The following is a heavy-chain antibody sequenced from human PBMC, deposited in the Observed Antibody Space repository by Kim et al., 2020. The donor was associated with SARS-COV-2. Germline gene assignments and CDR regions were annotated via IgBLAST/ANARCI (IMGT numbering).Heavy chain of an antibody. Sequence: SETLSLTCTVSGGSISSYYWSWIRQPPGKGLEWIGYIYYSGSTNYNPSLKSRVTISVDTSKNQFSLKLSSVTAADTAVYYCARGGGGHESGYYYGMDVWGQGTTVTVSS. V-gene: IGHV4-59*13. CDR2: IYYSGST. J-gene: IGHJ6*02. CDR3: ARGGGGHESGYYYGMDV. D-gene: IGHD3-10*01. CDR1: GGSISSYY.